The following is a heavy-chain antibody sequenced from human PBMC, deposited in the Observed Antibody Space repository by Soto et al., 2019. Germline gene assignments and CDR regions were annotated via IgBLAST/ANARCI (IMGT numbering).Heavy chain of an antibody. CDR1: GFTFSNYD. J-gene: IGHJ4*02. D-gene: IGHD3-22*01. CDR2: IWYDGNNN. Sequence: HPGGSLRLSCAVSGFTFSNYDMHWVRQAPGKGLEWVAVIWYDGNNNYYGDSVKGRFTISRDNSKNTLYLQMNSLRAEDSAVYYCARAYYFDSSHSIDYWGQGTLVTVSS. V-gene: IGHV3-33*01. CDR3: ARAYYFDSSHSIDY.